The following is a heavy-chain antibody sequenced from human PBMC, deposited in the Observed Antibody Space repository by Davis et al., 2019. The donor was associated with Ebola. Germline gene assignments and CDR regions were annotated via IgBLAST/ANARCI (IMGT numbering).Heavy chain of an antibody. D-gene: IGHD2-2*01. Sequence: PGGSLRLSCAASGFTFSSYAMHWVRQAPGNGLEWVAVISYDGSNKYYVDSVKGRFTISRDNSKNTLYLQMNSLRAEDTAVYYCARGARDIVVVPATPRGSWGQGTLVTVSS. CDR3: ARGARDIVVVPATPRGS. CDR2: ISYDGSNK. V-gene: IGHV3-30-3*01. CDR1: GFTFSSYA. J-gene: IGHJ5*02.